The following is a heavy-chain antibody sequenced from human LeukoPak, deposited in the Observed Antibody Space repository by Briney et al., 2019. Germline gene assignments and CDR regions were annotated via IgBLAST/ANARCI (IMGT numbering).Heavy chain of an antibody. CDR2: ISYDGSNK. V-gene: IGHV3-30*18. CDR3: AKEVTVAGRGDY. D-gene: IGHD6-19*01. Sequence: GGSLGLSCAASGFTFSSYGMHWVRQAPGKGLEWVAVISYDGSNKYYADSVKGRFTISRDNSKNTLYLLMNSLRAEDTAVYYCAKEVTVAGRGDYWGQGTLVTVSS. CDR1: GFTFSSYG. J-gene: IGHJ4*02.